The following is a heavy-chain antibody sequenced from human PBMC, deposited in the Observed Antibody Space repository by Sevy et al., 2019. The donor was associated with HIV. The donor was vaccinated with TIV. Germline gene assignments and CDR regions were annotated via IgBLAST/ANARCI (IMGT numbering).Heavy chain of an antibody. J-gene: IGHJ1*01. CDR2: TSYDGSHK. D-gene: IGHD1-26*01. Sequence: GGSLRLSCVASGFAFRSRAMSWVRQAPGKGLEWVAVTSYDGSHKYYADSVKGRFTVSRDNSRNILSLEMNSLRRDDTAVYYCARGENNDEFFQYWGQGTLVTVSS. V-gene: IGHV3-30*04. CDR1: GFAFRSRA. CDR3: ARGENNDEFFQY.